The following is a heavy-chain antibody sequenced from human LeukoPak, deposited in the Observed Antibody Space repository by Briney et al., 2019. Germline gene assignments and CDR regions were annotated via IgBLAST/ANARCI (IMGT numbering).Heavy chain of an antibody. CDR1: GGSISSYY. J-gene: IGHJ2*01. V-gene: IGHV4-4*09. CDR2: IYTSGST. Sequence: KPSETPSLTCTVSGGSISSYYWSWIRQPPGKGLEWIGYIYTSGSTNYNPTLKSRVTISVDTSKNQFSLKLSSVTAADTAVYYCARWRRYFDLWGRGTLVTVSS. CDR3: ARWRRYFDL.